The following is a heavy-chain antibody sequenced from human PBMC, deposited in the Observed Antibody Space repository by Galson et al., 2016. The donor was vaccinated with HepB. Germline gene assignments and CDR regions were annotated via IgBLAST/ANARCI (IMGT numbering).Heavy chain of an antibody. J-gene: IGHJ4*02. CDR1: GFTFSSYA. V-gene: IGHV3-30-3*01. CDR2: IPFDGSNN. Sequence: SLRLSCAASGFTFSSYAMHWVRQAPGKGLEWVAVIPFDGSNNFYADSVKGRFTISRDNSKNTPYLQMNSLRAEDTAVYYCARDDDYVWGTYRYTRTVPQYYFDYWGQGTLVTVSS. D-gene: IGHD3-16*02. CDR3: ARDDDYVWGTYRYTRTVPQYYFDY.